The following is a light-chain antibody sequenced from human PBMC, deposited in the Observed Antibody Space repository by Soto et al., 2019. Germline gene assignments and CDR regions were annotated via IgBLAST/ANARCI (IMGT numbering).Light chain of an antibody. CDR2: DNN. CDR1: SSNIGSNY. CDR3: GTWDSSLPGSVV. Sequence: QSVLTQPPSVSAAPGEKVSISCSGGSSNIGSNYVSWYQQLPGEAPKLLIYDNNKRPSGIPDRFSGSTSGTSATLGITGLQTGDEADYYCGTWDSSLPGSVVFGGGTKLTVL. V-gene: IGLV1-51*01. J-gene: IGLJ2*01.